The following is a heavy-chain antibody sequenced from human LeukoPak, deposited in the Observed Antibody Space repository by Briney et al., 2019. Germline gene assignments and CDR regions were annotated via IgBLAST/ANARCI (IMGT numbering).Heavy chain of an antibody. CDR1: GGSISSSNW. D-gene: IGHD4-17*01. Sequence: SETLSLTCAVSGGSISSSNWWSRVRQPPGKGLEWIGEIYHSGSTNYNPSLKSRVTISVDKSKNQFSLKLSSVTAADTAVYYCASNGDYAEYFQHWGQGTLVTVSS. J-gene: IGHJ1*01. CDR3: ASNGDYAEYFQH. CDR2: IYHSGST. V-gene: IGHV4-4*02.